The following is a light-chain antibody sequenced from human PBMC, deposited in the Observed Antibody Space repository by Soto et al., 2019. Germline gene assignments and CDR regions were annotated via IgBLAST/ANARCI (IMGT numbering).Light chain of an antibody. CDR3: SSYTSSGTLVV. CDR1: SSDVGGYNY. J-gene: IGLJ2*01. CDR2: DVS. Sequence: QSVLTQPASVSGSPGQSVTISCTGTSSDVGGYNYVSWYQQHPGKAPKLMIYDVSNRPSGVSNRFSGSKYGNTASLTISGLQAEDEADYYCSSYTSSGTLVVFGGGTKLTVL. V-gene: IGLV2-14*01.